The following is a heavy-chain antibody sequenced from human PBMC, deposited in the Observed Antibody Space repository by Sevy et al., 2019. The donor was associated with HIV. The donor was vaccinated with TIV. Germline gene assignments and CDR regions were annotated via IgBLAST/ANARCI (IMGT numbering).Heavy chain of an antibody. J-gene: IGHJ4*02. CDR2: ISAYNGNT. D-gene: IGHD3-22*01. CDR3: ARGPRKYYDSSGYDYPPSY. Sequence: ASVKVSCEASGYTFTSYGIIWVRQAPGQGLEWMGWISAYNGNTNYAQRLQGRVTMTTDTSTSTAYMELTSLRSDDTAVYYCARGPRKYYDSSGYDYPPSYWGQGTLVTVSS. CDR1: GYTFTSYG. V-gene: IGHV1-18*01.